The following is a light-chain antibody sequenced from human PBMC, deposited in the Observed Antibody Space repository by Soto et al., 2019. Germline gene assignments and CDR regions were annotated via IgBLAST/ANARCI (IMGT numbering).Light chain of an antibody. CDR3: QSYDSSLSHSV. CDR2: VNT. V-gene: IGLV1-40*01. CDR1: SSNVGSGYD. Sequence: QAVVTQPPSVSGAPGQRVTISCTGSSSNVGSGYDVHWYQQLPGTAPRLLIYVNTIRPSGVPDRFSGSKSGTSASLAITGLQAEDEAHYYCQSYDSSLSHSVFGTGTKVTVL. J-gene: IGLJ1*01.